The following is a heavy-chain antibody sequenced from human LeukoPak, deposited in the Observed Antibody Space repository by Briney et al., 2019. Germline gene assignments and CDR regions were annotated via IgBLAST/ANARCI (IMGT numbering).Heavy chain of an antibody. Sequence: GGSLRLSCAASGFTFSSYSMNWVRQAPGKGLEWVSSISSSSSYIYYADSVKGRFTISRDNAKNSLYLQMNSLRAEDTAVYYCAKGSVRAAAGNFDYWGQGTLVTVSS. CDR3: AKGSVRAAAGNFDY. D-gene: IGHD6-13*01. CDR2: ISSSSSYI. V-gene: IGHV3-21*04. CDR1: GFTFSSYS. J-gene: IGHJ4*02.